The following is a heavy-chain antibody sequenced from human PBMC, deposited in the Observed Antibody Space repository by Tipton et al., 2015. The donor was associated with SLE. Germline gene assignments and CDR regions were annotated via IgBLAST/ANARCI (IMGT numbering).Heavy chain of an antibody. CDR3: ARGWYYYDSSGYYRAFDM. CDR1: GFTFSTYA. D-gene: IGHD3-22*01. CDR2: ISGSGGTT. V-gene: IGHV3-23*01. J-gene: IGHJ3*02. Sequence: SLRLSCAASGFTFSTYAMIWVRQAPGEGLEWVSAISGSGGTTYYADSVKGRFTISRDKSKNTLYLQMNSLRAEDTAVYYCARGWYYYDSSGYYRAFDMWGQGTMVTVSS.